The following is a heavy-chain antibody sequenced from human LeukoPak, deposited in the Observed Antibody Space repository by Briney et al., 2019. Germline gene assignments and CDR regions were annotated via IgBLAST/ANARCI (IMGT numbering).Heavy chain of an antibody. D-gene: IGHD3/OR15-3a*01. CDR2: INSDGSST. Sequence: GGSLRLSCAASGFTFSSYWMHWVRQAPGKGLVWVSRINSDGSSTSYADSVKGRFTISRDNAKNTLYLQMNSLRAEDTAVYYCARAPLQTWTPDYWGQGTLVTVSS. CDR1: GFTFSSYW. CDR3: ARAPLQTWTPDY. J-gene: IGHJ4*02. V-gene: IGHV3-74*01.